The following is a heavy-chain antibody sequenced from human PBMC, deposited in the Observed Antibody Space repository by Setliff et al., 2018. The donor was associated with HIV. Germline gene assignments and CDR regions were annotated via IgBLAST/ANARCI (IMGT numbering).Heavy chain of an antibody. V-gene: IGHV4-31*03. CDR3: AGGRYFRDIRDSRFDF. D-gene: IGHD3-9*01. J-gene: IGHJ4*02. Sequence: TLSLTCSVSGVSTTTDGYYWSWIRHYPGKGLELIGYMYHSGSTYYNAPLASRLIMSLDPSKNQCSLKLNSMTAADTAMYYCAGGRYFRDIRDSRFDFWGQGMLVTVSS. CDR2: MYHSGST. CDR1: GVSTTTDGYY.